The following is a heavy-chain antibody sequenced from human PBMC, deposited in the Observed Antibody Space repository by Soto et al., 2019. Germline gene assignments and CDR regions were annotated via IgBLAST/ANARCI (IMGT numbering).Heavy chain of an antibody. V-gene: IGHV4-59*13. D-gene: IGHD3-22*01. J-gene: IGHJ4*02. CDR3: ARLGAVVFEN. CDR1: GGSTTNYY. CDR2: IYYSGIT. Sequence: QVQLQESGPGLVKPSETLSLTCTVSGGSTTNYYWSWIRKPPGKGLAWIGYIYYSGITDYNPSLKSRVTMSIDTSKNQFSLNLSSVTAADTAVYYCARLGAVVFENWGQGTLVTVSS.